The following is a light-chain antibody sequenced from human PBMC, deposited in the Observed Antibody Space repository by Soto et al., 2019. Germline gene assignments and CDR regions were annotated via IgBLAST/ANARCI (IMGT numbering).Light chain of an antibody. Sequence: EIVMTQSPATLSVSPGERATLSCRASQSVSSNLAWYQQKPGQAPRLLIYDAYTRATGVGARFTGSGSATDFSLTITSLEPEDFAVYFCQQRGKWPSTFGPGTKVEMK. CDR3: QQRGKWPST. CDR1: QSVSSN. CDR2: DAY. V-gene: IGKV3-11*01. J-gene: IGKJ2*02.